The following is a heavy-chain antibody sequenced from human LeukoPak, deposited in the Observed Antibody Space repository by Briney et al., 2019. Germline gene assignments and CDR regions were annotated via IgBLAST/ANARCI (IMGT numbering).Heavy chain of an antibody. CDR1: GFTFSSYS. D-gene: IGHD2-2*01. J-gene: IGHJ4*02. CDR3: ASSVVPAAVLDY. V-gene: IGHV3-21*01. CDR2: IGSSSSYI. Sequence: GGSLRLSCAASGFTFSSYSMNWVRQAPGKGLEWVSSIGSSSSYIYYADSVKGRFTISRDNAKNSLYLQMNSLRAEDTAVYYCASSVVPAAVLDYWGQGTLVTVPS.